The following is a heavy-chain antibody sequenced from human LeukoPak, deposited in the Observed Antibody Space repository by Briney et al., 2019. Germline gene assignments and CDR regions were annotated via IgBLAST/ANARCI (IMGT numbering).Heavy chain of an antibody. CDR2: IRYDGSNK. CDR3: AKVKVKGRITIFGVSGRDYFDY. CDR1: GFTFSSYW. D-gene: IGHD3-3*01. J-gene: IGHJ4*02. Sequence: SGGCLRLSCTASGFTFSSYWMSWVRQAPGKGLEWVAFIRYDGSNKYYADSVKGRFTISRDNSKNTLYLQMNSLRAEDTAVYYCAKVKVKGRITIFGVSGRDYFDYWGQGTLVTVSS. V-gene: IGHV3-30*02.